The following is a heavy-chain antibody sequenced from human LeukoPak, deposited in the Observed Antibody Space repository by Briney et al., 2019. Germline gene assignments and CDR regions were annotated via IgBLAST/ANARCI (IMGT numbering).Heavy chain of an antibody. Sequence: ASVKVSCKASGGTFSNYAISWVRQAPGQGLEWMGWISAYNGNTNYAQKLQGRVTMTTDTSTSTAYMELRSLRSDDTAVYYCARGYYYDSRASYYYYGMDVWGQGTTVTVSS. V-gene: IGHV1-18*01. CDR2: ISAYNGNT. J-gene: IGHJ6*02. CDR1: GGTFSNYA. D-gene: IGHD3-22*01. CDR3: ARGYYYDSRASYYYYGMDV.